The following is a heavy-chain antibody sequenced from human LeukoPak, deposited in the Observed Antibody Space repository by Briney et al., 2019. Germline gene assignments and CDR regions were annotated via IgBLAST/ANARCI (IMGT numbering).Heavy chain of an antibody. CDR1: GFTFSSYA. CDR3: ARGRTETMIVVVITEFDY. J-gene: IGHJ4*02. Sequence: GSLRLSCAASGFTFSSYAMSWIRQPPGKGLEWIGEINHSGSTNYNPSLKSRVTISVDTSKNQFSLKLSSVTAADTAVYYCARGRTETMIVVVITEFDYWGQGTLVTVSS. CDR2: INHSGST. V-gene: IGHV4-34*01. D-gene: IGHD3-22*01.